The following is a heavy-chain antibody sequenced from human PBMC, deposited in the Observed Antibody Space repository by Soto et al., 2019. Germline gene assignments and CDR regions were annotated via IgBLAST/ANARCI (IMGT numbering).Heavy chain of an antibody. CDR2: INHSGST. CDR3: ARGTGHYDFWRGYYYGAYYFDY. CDR1: GGSFSGYY. D-gene: IGHD3-3*01. V-gene: IGHV4-34*01. Sequence: QVQLQQWGAGLLKPSETLSLTCAVYGGSFSGYYWSWIRQPPGKGLEWIGEINHSGSTNYNPSLKSRVTISVDTSKNHFSLKLSSVTAADTTVYYCARGTGHYDFWRGYYYGAYYFDYWGQGTLVTVSS. J-gene: IGHJ4*02.